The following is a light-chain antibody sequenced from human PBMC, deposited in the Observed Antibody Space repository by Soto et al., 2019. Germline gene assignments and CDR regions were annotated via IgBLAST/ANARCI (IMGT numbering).Light chain of an antibody. Sequence: EIMLTQSPGTLSLSPGERATLSCRASQSVSSSYLAWYQQKPGQAPRLLIYGASSRATGIPDRFSGSGSGTDFTLTISGLEPEDFAVYYCQQYGSSPLLTFGPGTKVDI. J-gene: IGKJ3*01. V-gene: IGKV3-20*01. CDR3: QQYGSSPLLT. CDR1: QSVSSSY. CDR2: GAS.